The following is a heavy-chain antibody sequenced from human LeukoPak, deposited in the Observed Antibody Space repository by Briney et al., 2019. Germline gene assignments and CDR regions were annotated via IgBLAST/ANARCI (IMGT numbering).Heavy chain of an antibody. Sequence: SQTLSLTCTVSGGSISSGSYYWSWIRQPAGKGLEWIGSIYYSGGTYYNPSLKSRVTISVDTSKNQFSLKLSSVTAADTAVYYCASRLGAATLTVNGYYYYYGMDVWGQGTTVTVSS. V-gene: IGHV4-39*07. CDR2: IYYSGGT. J-gene: IGHJ6*02. D-gene: IGHD2-15*01. CDR1: GGSISSGSYY. CDR3: ASRLGAATLTVNGYYYYYGMDV.